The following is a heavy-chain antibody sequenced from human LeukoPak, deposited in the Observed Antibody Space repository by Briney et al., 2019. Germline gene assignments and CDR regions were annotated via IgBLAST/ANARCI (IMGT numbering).Heavy chain of an antibody. CDR1: GFTFRRYW. D-gene: IGHD3-16*01. V-gene: IGHV3-74*01. Sequence: GGSLRLSCAASGFTFRRYWMHCVRQAPGKGLVWVSRINSDGSSTSYADSVKGRFTISRDNAKNTLYLQMNSLRAEDTAVYYCARSTPLGGLQNAFDIWGQGTMVTVSS. J-gene: IGHJ3*02. CDR3: ARSTPLGGLQNAFDI. CDR2: INSDGSST.